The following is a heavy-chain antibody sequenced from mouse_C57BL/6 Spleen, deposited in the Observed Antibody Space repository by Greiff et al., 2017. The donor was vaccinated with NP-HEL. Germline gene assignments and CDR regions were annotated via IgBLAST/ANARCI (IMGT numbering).Heavy chain of an antibody. J-gene: IGHJ3*01. D-gene: IGHD4-1*01. CDR1: GFTFSSYG. V-gene: IGHV5-6*01. Sequence: EVKLMESGGDLVKPGGSLKLSCAASGFTFSSYGMSWVRQTPDKRLEWVATISSGGSYTYYPDSVKGRFTISRDNAKNTLYLQMSSLKSEDTAMYYCARHWDVRFWFAYWGQGTLVTVSA. CDR2: ISSGGSYT. CDR3: ARHWDVRFWFAY.